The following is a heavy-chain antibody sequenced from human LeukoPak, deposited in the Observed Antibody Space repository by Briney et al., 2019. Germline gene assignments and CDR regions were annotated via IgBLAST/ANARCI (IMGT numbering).Heavy chain of an antibody. D-gene: IGHD4-23*01. CDR1: GGSFSGYY. J-gene: IGHJ4*02. CDR2: INHSGST. CDR3: AIGYGGNGGHDY. Sequence: SETLSLTCAVYGGSFSGYYWSWIRQPPGKGLEWIGEINHSGSTNYNPSLKSQVTISVDTSKNQFSLKLSSVTAADTAVYYCAIGYGGNGGHDYWGQGTLVTVSS. V-gene: IGHV4-34*01.